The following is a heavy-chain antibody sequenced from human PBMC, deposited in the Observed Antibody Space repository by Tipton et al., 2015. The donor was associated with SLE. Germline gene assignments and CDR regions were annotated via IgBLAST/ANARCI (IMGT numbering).Heavy chain of an antibody. V-gene: IGHV4-4*07. CDR3: ARGVIFKGFDS. Sequence: TLSLTCIVSGGSINDYYWGWIRQSPGKGLEWIGRIYISGSTSYNPSLRSRLTMSVDTSKNQFSLKMNSVTAADTAVYYCARGVIFKGFDSWGQGTLVTVSS. CDR1: GGSINDYY. J-gene: IGHJ5*01. D-gene: IGHD2/OR15-2a*01. CDR2: IYISGST.